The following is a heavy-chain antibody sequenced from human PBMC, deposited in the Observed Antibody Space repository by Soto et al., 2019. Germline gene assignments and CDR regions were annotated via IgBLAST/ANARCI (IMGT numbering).Heavy chain of an antibody. V-gene: IGHV3-30*03. Sequence: WWSLRLSCSASVFTFSSYGLHWLRQAPGKGLEWVAVISYDGNTKYYADSVKGRFTISRDNSKNTLYLQMNSLRAEDTAVYYCARGIVGATNYFDYWGQGTLVTVSS. CDR3: ARGIVGATNYFDY. CDR2: ISYDGNTK. CDR1: VFTFSSYG. J-gene: IGHJ4*02. D-gene: IGHD1-26*01.